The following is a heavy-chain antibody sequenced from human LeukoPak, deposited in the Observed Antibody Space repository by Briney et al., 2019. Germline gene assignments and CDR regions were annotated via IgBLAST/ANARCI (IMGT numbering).Heavy chain of an antibody. J-gene: IGHJ1*01. Sequence: PSETLSLTCAVSGGSIGSSNSWSWVRQPPGKGLEWIGEIYHSGSADYNPSLRSRVTMSVDKSKNQFYLKMSSVTAADTALYYCARGPSRGHYSDSSGYPEYFLHWGQGTLVTVSS. CDR2: IYHSGSA. CDR3: ARGPSRGHYSDSSGYPEYFLH. V-gene: IGHV4-4*02. D-gene: IGHD3-22*01. CDR1: GGSIGSSNS.